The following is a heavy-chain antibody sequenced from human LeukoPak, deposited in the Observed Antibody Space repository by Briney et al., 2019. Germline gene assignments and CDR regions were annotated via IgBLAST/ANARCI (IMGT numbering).Heavy chain of an antibody. CDR1: GGSISSGGYS. CDR3: ARDVVGYFDY. CDR2: IYHSGST. V-gene: IGHV4-30-2*01. Sequence: SETLSPTCAVSGGSISSGGYSWSWIRQPPGKGLEWIGYIYHSGSTYYNPSLKSRVTISVDRSKNQFSLKLSSVTAADTAVYYCARDVVGYFDYWGQGTLVTVSS. D-gene: IGHD2-15*01. J-gene: IGHJ4*02.